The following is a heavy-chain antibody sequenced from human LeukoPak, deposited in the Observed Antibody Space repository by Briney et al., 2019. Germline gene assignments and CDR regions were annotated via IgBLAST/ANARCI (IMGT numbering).Heavy chain of an antibody. CDR1: GGTFSSYA. CDR2: IIPILGIA. J-gene: IGHJ6*02. CDR3: ASSSSGWYGMDV. D-gene: IGHD6-19*01. Sequence: SVKVSCKASGGTFSSYAVSWVRQAPGQGLEWMGRIIPILGIANYAQKFQGRVTITADKSTSTAYMELSSLRSEDTAVYYCASSSSGWYGMDVWGQGTTVTVSS. V-gene: IGHV1-69*04.